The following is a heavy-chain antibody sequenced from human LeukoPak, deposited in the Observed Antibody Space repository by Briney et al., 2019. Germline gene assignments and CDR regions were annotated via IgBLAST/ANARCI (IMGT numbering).Heavy chain of an antibody. CDR1: GFTFSSYA. CDR2: ISYDGSNK. V-gene: IGHV3-30*04. CDR3: AREGALHAFDI. J-gene: IGHJ3*02. Sequence: GGSLRLSCAASGFTFSSYAMHWVRQAPGKGLEWVAVISYDGSNKYYADSVKGRFTISRDNSKNTLYLRMNSLRAEDTAVYYCAREGALHAFDIWGQGTMVTVSS. D-gene: IGHD3-10*01.